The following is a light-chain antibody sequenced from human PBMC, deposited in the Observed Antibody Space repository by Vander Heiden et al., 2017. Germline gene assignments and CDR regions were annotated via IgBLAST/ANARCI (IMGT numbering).Light chain of an antibody. CDR3: TQGKHWPYT. V-gene: IGKV2-30*01. Sequence: DVVMTQSPLSLSVTLGQPASISCRSSQSVDYSDGNTYMNWFQQRPGQSPRRLIYKASNRDSGVPDRFSGSGSGTDFTLKISRVEAEDVGVYYCTQGKHWPYTFGQGTMMEIK. CDR2: KAS. J-gene: IGKJ2*01. CDR1: QSVDYSDGNTY.